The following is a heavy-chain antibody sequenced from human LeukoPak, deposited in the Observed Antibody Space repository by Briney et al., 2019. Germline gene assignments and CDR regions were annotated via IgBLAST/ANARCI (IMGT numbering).Heavy chain of an antibody. CDR2: IYTSGST. Sequence: SETLSLTCTVSGGSISSGSYYWSWIRQPAGKGLEWIGRIYTSGSTNYNPSLKSRVTISVDTSKNHFSLKLSSVTAADTAVYYCATFGASSGWSGFDYWGQGTLVTVSS. V-gene: IGHV4-61*02. D-gene: IGHD6-19*01. CDR1: GGSISSGSYY. CDR3: ATFGASSGWSGFDY. J-gene: IGHJ4*02.